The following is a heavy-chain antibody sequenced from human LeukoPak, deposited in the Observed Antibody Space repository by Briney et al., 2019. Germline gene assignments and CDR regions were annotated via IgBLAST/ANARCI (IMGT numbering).Heavy chain of an antibody. CDR1: GGSISSYH. CDR3: AREFNYYDSSGYYLDGLD. V-gene: IGHV4-59*12. CDR2: IYYSGST. Sequence: SETLSLTCTVSGGSISSYHWSWIRQPPGKGLEWIGYIYYSGSTNYNPSLKSRVTISVDTSKNQFSLKLSSVTAADTAVYYCAREFNYYDSSGYYLDGLDWGQGTLVTVSS. J-gene: IGHJ4*02. D-gene: IGHD3-22*01.